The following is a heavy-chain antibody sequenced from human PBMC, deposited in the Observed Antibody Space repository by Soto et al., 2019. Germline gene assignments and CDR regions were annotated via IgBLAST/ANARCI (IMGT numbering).Heavy chain of an antibody. J-gene: IGHJ6*03. CDR2: MNPNSGNT. CDR3: ARGRKVYAIGVGIYYYYYMDV. Sequence: ASVKVSCKASGYTFTSYDINWVRQATGQGLEWMGWMNPNSGNTGYAQKFQGRVTMTRNTSISTAYMELSSLRSEDTAVYYCARGRKVYAIGVGIYYYYYMDVWG. D-gene: IGHD2-8*01. V-gene: IGHV1-8*01. CDR1: GYTFTSYD.